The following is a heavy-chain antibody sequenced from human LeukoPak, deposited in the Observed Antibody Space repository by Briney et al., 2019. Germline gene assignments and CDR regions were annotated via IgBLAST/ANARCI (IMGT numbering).Heavy chain of an antibody. V-gene: IGHV3-7*03. D-gene: IGHD1-26*01. Sequence: GGSLRLSCTASGFTFGDDGMSWFRQAPGKGLEWVANIRPDASDTGYVDSVKGRFTISRDNAKNLLYLQMNSLRVDDTAVYYCTGISLGANEDYWGQGTRVTVSS. J-gene: IGHJ4*02. CDR1: GFTFGDDG. CDR3: TGISLGANEDY. CDR2: IRPDASDT.